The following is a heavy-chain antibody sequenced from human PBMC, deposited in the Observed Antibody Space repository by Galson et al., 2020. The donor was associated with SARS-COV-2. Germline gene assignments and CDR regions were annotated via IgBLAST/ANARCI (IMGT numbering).Heavy chain of an antibody. V-gene: IGHV4-31*03. J-gene: IGHJ2*01. CDR2: IYYSGNT. Sequence: SETLSLTCTVSGGSIRSSGSYWSWIRQHPGKGLEWIGYIYYSGNTYYNPSLQSRIMISIDTSKNQFSLNLSSVTAADTAVYYCARDSGYGFTPPLLVWGNFDLWGRGTLVTVSS. D-gene: IGHD4-17*01. CDR1: GGSIRSSGSY. CDR3: ARDSGYGFTPPLLVWGNFDL.